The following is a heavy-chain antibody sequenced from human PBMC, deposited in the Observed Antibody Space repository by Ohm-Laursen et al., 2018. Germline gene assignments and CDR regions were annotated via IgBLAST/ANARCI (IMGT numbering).Heavy chain of an antibody. Sequence: SQTLSLTCTVSGGSISIGGFYWSWIRQHPGKGLEWIGYIYYSGSTYYNPSLRSPVTISVDTSKNQFSLRLSSVTAADTAVYYCARGYDHFDYWGQGTLLTVSS. D-gene: IGHD3-22*01. J-gene: IGHJ4*02. CDR1: GGSISIGGFY. CDR3: ARGYDHFDY. CDR2: IYYSGST. V-gene: IGHV4-31*01.